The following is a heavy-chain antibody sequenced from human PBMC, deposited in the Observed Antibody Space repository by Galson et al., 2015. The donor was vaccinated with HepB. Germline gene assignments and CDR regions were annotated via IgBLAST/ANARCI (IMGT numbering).Heavy chain of an antibody. J-gene: IGHJ4*02. CDR2: ISYDGSNK. CDR1: GFTFSTYA. Sequence: SLRLSCAASGFTFSTYAMHWVRQAPGKGLEWVAVISYDGSNKYYADFVKGRFTISRDNSKNTLYLQMNSLRAEDTAVYYCARDPGDGSGSNFDYWGQGTLVTVSS. CDR3: ARDPGDGSGSNFDY. D-gene: IGHD3-10*01. V-gene: IGHV3-30*04.